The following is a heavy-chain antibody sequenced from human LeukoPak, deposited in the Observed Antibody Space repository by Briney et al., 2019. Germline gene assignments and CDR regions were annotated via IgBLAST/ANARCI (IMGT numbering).Heavy chain of an antibody. Sequence: SQTLSLTCAISGDSVSTNSATWTWLRQSPSRGLEWLGRTYYRSKWYNDYAVSVKSRITINPDTSKNQFSLQLNSVTPEDTAVYYCAREHDSSGSDYWGQGTLVTVSS. CDR3: AREHDSSGSDY. V-gene: IGHV6-1*01. CDR2: TYYRSKWYN. CDR1: GDSVSTNSAT. J-gene: IGHJ4*02. D-gene: IGHD3-22*01.